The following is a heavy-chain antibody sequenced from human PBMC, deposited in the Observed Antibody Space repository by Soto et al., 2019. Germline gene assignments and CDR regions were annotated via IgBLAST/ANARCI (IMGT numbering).Heavy chain of an antibody. CDR1: GGSISSGGYY. Sequence: PSETLSLTCTVSGGSISSGGYYWSWIRQHPGKGLEWSGYIYYSGSTYYNPSLKSRVTISVDTSKNQFSLKLSSVTAADTAVYYCPRDKAIFVVPAATHNYYYYYRMDVWGQGTTVTVS. J-gene: IGHJ6*02. D-gene: IGHD2-2*01. CDR3: PRDKAIFVVPAATHNYYYYYRMDV. V-gene: IGHV4-31*03. CDR2: IYYSGST.